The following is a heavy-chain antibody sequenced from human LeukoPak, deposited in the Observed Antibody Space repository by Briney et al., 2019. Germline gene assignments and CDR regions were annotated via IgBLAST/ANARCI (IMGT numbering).Heavy chain of an antibody. CDR3: ARFFGNYYDSSGYYYDAFDI. V-gene: IGHV4-39*07. CDR2: IYYSGST. D-gene: IGHD3-22*01. J-gene: IGHJ3*02. Sequence: SETLSLTCTVSGGSISSSSYYWGWIRQPPGKGLEYIGNIYYSGSTYYNPSLKSRVTISVDTSKNQFSLKLSSVTAADTAVYYCARFFGNYYDSSGYYYDAFDIWGQGTMVTVSS. CDR1: GGSISSSSYY.